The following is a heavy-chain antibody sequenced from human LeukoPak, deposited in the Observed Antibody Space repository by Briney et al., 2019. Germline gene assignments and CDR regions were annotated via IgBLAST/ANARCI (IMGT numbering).Heavy chain of an antibody. Sequence: GGSLRLSCAASGFTFSNYAMTWVRQAPGKGLEWVSVISGVGSNTDYADSVKGRFTISRDNSKNTLYLQMNSLRTEDTAVYYCAKGIVSTSAGGFDYWGQGTLVTVSS. CDR3: AKGIVSTSAGGFDY. V-gene: IGHV3-23*01. CDR2: ISGVGSNT. D-gene: IGHD2-2*01. J-gene: IGHJ4*02. CDR1: GFTFSNYA.